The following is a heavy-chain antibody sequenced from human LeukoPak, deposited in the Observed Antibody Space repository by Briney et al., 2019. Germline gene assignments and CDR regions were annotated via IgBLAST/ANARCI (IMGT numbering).Heavy chain of an antibody. J-gene: IGHJ5*01. D-gene: IGHD6-19*01. CDR2: ISKDGSSE. CDR1: GFTFSTYH. Sequence: GGPLRLSCAASGFTFSTYHMHWVRQAPGKGLEWVTLISKDGSSEYYADSVKGRFTISRDNSKNTLYLQMNSLRVEDMAVYYCARAYSSGWFNSWGQGTLVTVSS. V-gene: IGHV3-30-3*01. CDR3: ARAYSSGWFNS.